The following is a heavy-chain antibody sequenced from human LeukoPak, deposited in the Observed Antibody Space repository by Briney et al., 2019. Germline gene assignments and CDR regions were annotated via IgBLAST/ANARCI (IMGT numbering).Heavy chain of an antibody. CDR2: ISAYNGNT. CDR3: ARDRPVMITFGGVIIAAY. J-gene: IGHJ4*02. CDR1: GYTFTSYG. D-gene: IGHD3-16*02. V-gene: IGHV1-18*01. Sequence: ASVKVSCKASGYTFTSYGISWVRQAPGQGLEWMGWISAYNGNTNYAQKFQGRVTMTTDRSTNTVYMELRSLRPDDTAVYYCARDRPVMITFGGVIIAAYWGQGTLVSVSS.